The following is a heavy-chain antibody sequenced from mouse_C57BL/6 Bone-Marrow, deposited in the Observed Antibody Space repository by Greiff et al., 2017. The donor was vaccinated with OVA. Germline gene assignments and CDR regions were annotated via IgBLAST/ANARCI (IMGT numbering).Heavy chain of an antibody. CDR3: TTWGYYGPWFAY. CDR2: IDPENGDT. J-gene: IGHJ3*01. Sequence: EVKLQESGAELVRPGASVKLSCTASGFNIKDDYMHWVKQRPEQGLEWIGWIDPENGDTEYASKFQGKATITADTSSNTAYLQLSSLTSEDTAVYYCTTWGYYGPWFAYWGQGTLVTVSA. V-gene: IGHV14-4*01. CDR1: GFNIKDDY. D-gene: IGHD1-1*01.